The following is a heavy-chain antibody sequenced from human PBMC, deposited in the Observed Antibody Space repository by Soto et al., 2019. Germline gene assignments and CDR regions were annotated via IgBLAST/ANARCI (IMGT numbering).Heavy chain of an antibody. CDR2: ISGGGTNT. J-gene: IGHJ3*02. Sequence: HPGGSLRLSCAASVFTFSSYAMSWVRQAPGKGLEWVSTISGGGTNTYYADSVKGRFPISRDNSKNTLYLQMNSLRAEDTAVYYRAKSTGWYDAFDIWGQGTMVTVSS. V-gene: IGHV3-23*01. CDR3: AKSTGWYDAFDI. CDR1: VFTFSSYA. D-gene: IGHD6-19*01.